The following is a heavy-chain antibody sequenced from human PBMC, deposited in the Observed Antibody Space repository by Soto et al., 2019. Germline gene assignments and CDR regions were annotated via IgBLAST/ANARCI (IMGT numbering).Heavy chain of an antibody. CDR3: TKSSGGSSSVGMDY. CDR1: GFTFSSYA. D-gene: IGHD6-6*01. J-gene: IGHJ4*02. Sequence: EVQLLESGGGLVQPGGSLRLSCAASGFTFSSYAMSWVRQAPGKGLECVSTISGSGGTTYYADSVKGRFTISRDNSRDTLSLQMTALTIEDSSVYYCTKSSGGSSSVGMDYWGQGTRVTVSS. V-gene: IGHV3-23*01. CDR2: ISGSGGTT.